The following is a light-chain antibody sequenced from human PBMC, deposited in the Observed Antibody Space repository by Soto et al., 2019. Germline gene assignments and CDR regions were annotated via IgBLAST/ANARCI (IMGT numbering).Light chain of an antibody. CDR2: DVS. CDR1: SSDIGGYNY. J-gene: IGLJ2*01. CDR3: SSQAVSSTLV. Sequence: QSVLTQPASVSGSPGQSITISCTGTSSDIGGYNYVSWYQQHPGKAPKLMIYDVSNRPSGVSNRLSGSKSGNTASLTISGLQAEDEADYYCSSQAVSSTLVFGGGTKVTVL. V-gene: IGLV2-14*01.